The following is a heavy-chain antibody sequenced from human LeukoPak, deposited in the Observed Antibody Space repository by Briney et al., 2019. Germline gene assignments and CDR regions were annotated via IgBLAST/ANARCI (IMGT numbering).Heavy chain of an antibody. CDR3: ARGRFWSGRGWFDP. V-gene: IGHV4-34*01. Sequence: SETLSLTCAVYGGTFSDYFWIWIRQPPGKGLQWIGEINHSGTTNYNPSLKSRVTISAGTSKNHFSLKMTSVTVADTAMYYCARGRFWSGRGWFDPWGQGSLVTVSS. D-gene: IGHD3-3*01. CDR1: GGTFSDYF. CDR2: INHSGTT. J-gene: IGHJ5*02.